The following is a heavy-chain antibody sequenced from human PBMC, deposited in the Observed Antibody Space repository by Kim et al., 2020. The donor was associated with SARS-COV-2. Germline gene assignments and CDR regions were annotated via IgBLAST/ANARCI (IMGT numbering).Heavy chain of an antibody. Sequence: ADSVKGRCTISRDNAKNTRYLQMNSLRAEDTAVYYCARRQFTSGWYYFDYWGQGTLVTVSS. D-gene: IGHD6-19*01. J-gene: IGHJ4*02. V-gene: IGHV3-74*01. CDR3: ARRQFTSGWYYFDY.